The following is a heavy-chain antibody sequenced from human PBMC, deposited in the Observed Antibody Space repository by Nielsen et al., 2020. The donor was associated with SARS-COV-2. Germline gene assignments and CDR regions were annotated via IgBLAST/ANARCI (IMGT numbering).Heavy chain of an antibody. V-gene: IGHV3-33*01. CDR2: IWYDGSNK. J-gene: IGHJ4*02. D-gene: IGHD2-2*01. Sequence: GESLKISCAASGFTFSSYGMHWVRQAPGKGLEWVAVIWYDGSNKYYADSVKGRFTISRDNSKNTLYLQMNSLRGEDTAVYYCARETIDHTSSFVDYWGQGTLVTVSS. CDR3: ARETIDHTSSFVDY. CDR1: GFTFSSYG.